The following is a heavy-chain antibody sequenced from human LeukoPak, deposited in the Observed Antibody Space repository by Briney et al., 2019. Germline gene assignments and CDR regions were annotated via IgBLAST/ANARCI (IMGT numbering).Heavy chain of an antibody. CDR3: ARESDIVATLSD. CDR1: GYTLTSYG. J-gene: IGHJ4*02. D-gene: IGHD5-12*01. Sequence: ASVKVSCEASGYTLTSYGINWMRQAPGQGLEWMGWISTQSGNTNYAQKVQGRVTMTRDTSISTAYMELSRLRSDDTAVYYCARESDIVATLSDWGQGTLVTVSS. CDR2: ISTQSGNT. V-gene: IGHV1-18*01.